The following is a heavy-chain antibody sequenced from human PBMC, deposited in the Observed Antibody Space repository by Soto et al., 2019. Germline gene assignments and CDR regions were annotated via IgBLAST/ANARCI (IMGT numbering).Heavy chain of an antibody. Sequence: GASVKVSCKASGYTFTSYGISWVRQAPGQGLEWMGWISAYNGNTNYAQKLQGRVTMTTDTSTSTAYMELRSLRSDDTAVYYCARSFILIDYHDSSGYYSTTDYWGQGTLVTVSS. J-gene: IGHJ4*02. V-gene: IGHV1-18*04. CDR3: ARSFILIDYHDSSGYYSTTDY. CDR2: ISAYNGNT. D-gene: IGHD3-22*01. CDR1: GYTFTSYG.